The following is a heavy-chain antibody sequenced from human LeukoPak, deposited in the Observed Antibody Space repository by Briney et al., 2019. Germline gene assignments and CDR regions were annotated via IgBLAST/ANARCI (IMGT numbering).Heavy chain of an antibody. J-gene: IGHJ6*03. Sequence: ASVKVSCKASGYTFTSYGISWVRQAPGQGLEWMGWISAYNGNTNYAQKLQGRVTMTTDTSTSTAYMELRSLRSDDTAVYYCARDAQHYCSSTSCYGPRSGADYYYYYMDVWGKGTTVTASS. CDR2: ISAYNGNT. V-gene: IGHV1-18*01. CDR3: ARDAQHYCSSTSCYGPRSGADYYYYYMDV. D-gene: IGHD2-2*01. CDR1: GYTFTSYG.